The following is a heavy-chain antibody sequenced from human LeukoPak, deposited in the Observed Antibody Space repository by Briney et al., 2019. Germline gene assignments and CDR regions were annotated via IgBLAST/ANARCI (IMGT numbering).Heavy chain of an antibody. J-gene: IGHJ4*02. V-gene: IGHV3-30*18. CDR2: ISYDGSNK. CDR1: GFTFSSYG. Sequence: PGGSLRLSCAASGFTFSSYGMHWVRQAPGKGLEWVAVISYDGSNKYYADSVKGRFTISRDNSKNTLYLQMNSLRAEDTAVYYCAKVSSLVRHSRSRWGQGTLVTVSS. CDR3: AKVSSLVRHSRSR. D-gene: IGHD6-6*01.